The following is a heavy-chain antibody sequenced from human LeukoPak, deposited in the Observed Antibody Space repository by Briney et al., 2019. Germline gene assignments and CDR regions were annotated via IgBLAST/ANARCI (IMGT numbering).Heavy chain of an antibody. V-gene: IGHV3-74*01. CDR1: GFNFNIYW. CDR2: INPDGTST. CDR3: VRATAVAFDI. J-gene: IGHJ4*02. Sequence: TGGSLRLSCAASGFNFNIYWIHWVRHAPGKGLVWVSRINPDGTSTSHADSVRGRFTISRDNTKNTLYLYMSSLGVEDTAIYYCVRATAVAFDIWGQGGLVTVSS. D-gene: IGHD4-23*01.